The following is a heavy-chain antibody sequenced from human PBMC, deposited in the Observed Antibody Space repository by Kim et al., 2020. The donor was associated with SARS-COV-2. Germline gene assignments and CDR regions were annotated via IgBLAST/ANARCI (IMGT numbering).Heavy chain of an antibody. CDR2: T. Sequence: TNYNPSLKSRVTISVDTSKNQFSLKLSSVTAADTAVYYCARVTSHILDYWGQGTLVTVSS. V-gene: IGHV4-59*01. D-gene: IGHD2-2*01. J-gene: IGHJ4*02. CDR3: ARVTSHILDY.